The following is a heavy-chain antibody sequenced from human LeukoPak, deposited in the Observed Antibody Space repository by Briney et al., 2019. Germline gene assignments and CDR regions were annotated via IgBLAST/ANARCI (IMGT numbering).Heavy chain of an antibody. Sequence: SETLSLTCSVSGYSISSGYYWGWIRQPPGKRLEWIGTIYHSGSTYYNPSLKSRLTISVDTSKNQFSLNLSSGTAADTAVYYCARGFLTVTPGDYWGQGTLVTVSS. CDR3: ARGFLTVTPGDY. V-gene: IGHV4-38-2*02. D-gene: IGHD4-17*01. CDR2: IYHSGST. J-gene: IGHJ4*02. CDR1: GYSISSGYY.